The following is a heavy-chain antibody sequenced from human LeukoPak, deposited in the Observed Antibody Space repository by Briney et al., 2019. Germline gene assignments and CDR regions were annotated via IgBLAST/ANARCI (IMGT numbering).Heavy chain of an antibody. Sequence: GESLRLSCAASAFTFSVYAVNWVRQAPGKVLEWVSAITGRGGSRFYADSVKGRFTIPTDKSKNPLYMQMDSLRIKGTAVSYRVKDSGVGSYGYHRDVWAKETMVIVSS. CDR2: ITGRGGSR. CDR3: VKDSGVGSYGYHRDV. V-gene: IGHV3-23*01. J-gene: IGHJ6*03. D-gene: IGHD5-18*01. CDR1: AFTFSVYA.